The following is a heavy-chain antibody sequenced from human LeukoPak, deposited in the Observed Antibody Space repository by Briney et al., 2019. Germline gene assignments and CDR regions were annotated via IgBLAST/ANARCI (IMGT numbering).Heavy chain of an antibody. CDR2: ISYDGSNK. D-gene: IGHD3-22*01. CDR1: GFTFSSYA. Sequence: GGSLRLSCAASGFTFSSYAIHWVRQGPGKGLEWVALISYDGSNKYYADSVKGRFTLSRDNSKNTLYLQMDSLRAEDTAVYYCAKEGEYYDSSGYFDYWGQGTLVTVSS. CDR3: AKEGEYYDSSGYFDY. V-gene: IGHV3-30*04. J-gene: IGHJ4*02.